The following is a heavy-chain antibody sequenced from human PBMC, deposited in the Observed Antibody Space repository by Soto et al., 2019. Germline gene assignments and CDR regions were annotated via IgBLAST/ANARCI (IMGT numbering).Heavy chain of an antibody. CDR1: GGSFGNSS. J-gene: IGHJ4*02. CDR3: ATGVIWIGYFTVDS. D-gene: IGHD3-3*01. V-gene: IGHV1-69*13. CDR2: FIPVYRTL. Sequence: SVKVSCKASGGSFGNSSINWVRQTPGQGLEWVGGFIPVYRTLNFAQKFQGRVTITADESTGTAYMTLSSLASNDTAVYYCATGVIWIGYFTVDSWGQGTRATVS.